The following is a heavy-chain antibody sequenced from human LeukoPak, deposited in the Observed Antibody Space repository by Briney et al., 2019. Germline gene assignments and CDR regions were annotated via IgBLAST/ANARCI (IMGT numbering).Heavy chain of an antibody. CDR2: INPNSGGT. D-gene: IGHD3-3*01. V-gene: IGHV1-2*02. CDR3: ARDDDFWSGYSLDY. Sequence: ASVKVSCEASGYTFTGYYMHWVRQAPGQGLEWMGWINPNSGGTNYAQKFQGRVTMTRDTSISTAYMELSRLRSDDTAVYYCARDDDFWSGYSLDYWGQGTLVTVSS. J-gene: IGHJ4*02. CDR1: GYTFTGYY.